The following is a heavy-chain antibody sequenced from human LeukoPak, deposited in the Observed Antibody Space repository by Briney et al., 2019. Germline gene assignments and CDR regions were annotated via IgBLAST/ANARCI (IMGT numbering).Heavy chain of an antibody. CDR1: GGSIRSSSYY. CDR2: IYYSGST. CDR3: ARHTPPDYYGSGSPTDNWFDP. J-gene: IGHJ5*02. D-gene: IGHD3-10*01. Sequence: SETLSLTCTVSGGSIRSSSYYWGWIRQPPGKGLEWIGSIYYSGSTYYNPSLKSRVTMSVDTSQNQFSLRLGSVNAADTAVYYCARHTPPDYYGSGSPTDNWFDPWGQGTLVTVSS. V-gene: IGHV4-39*01.